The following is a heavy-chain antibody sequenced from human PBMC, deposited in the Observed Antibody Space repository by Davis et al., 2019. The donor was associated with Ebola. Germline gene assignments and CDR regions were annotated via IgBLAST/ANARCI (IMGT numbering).Heavy chain of an antibody. V-gene: IGHV3-23*01. J-gene: IGHJ2*01. CDR2: ISGSGGST. Sequence: PGGSLRLSCAASGFTFSSYAMHWVRQAPGKGLEWVSAISGSGGSTYYADSVKGRFTISRDNSKNTLYLQMNSLRAEDTAVYYCAVIAAADWYFDLWGRGTLVTVSS. CDR1: GFTFSSYA. CDR3: AVIAAADWYFDL. D-gene: IGHD6-13*01.